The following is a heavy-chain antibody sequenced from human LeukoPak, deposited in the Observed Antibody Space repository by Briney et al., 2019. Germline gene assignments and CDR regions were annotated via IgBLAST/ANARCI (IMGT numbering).Heavy chain of an antibody. CDR2: IDPSDSYT. Sequence: GESLKISCQGSGYSFTSYWISWVRPMPGKGLEWMGRIDPSDSYTNYSPSFQGHVTISADKSISTAYLQWSSLKASDTAMYYCARTPLYSSGWYHTDYWGQGTLVTVSS. V-gene: IGHV5-10-1*01. CDR1: GYSFTSYW. CDR3: ARTPLYSSGWYHTDY. J-gene: IGHJ4*02. D-gene: IGHD6-19*01.